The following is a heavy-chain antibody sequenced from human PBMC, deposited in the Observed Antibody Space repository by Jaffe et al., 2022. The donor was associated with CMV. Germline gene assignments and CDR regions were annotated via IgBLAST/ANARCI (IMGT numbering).Heavy chain of an antibody. Sequence: QLQLQESGPGLVKPSETLSLTCTVSGGSISSSSYYWGWIRQPPGKGLEWIGSIYYSGSTYYNPSLKSRVTISVDTSKNQFSLKLSSVTAADTAVYYCARQFSRDYDFWSGYPDAFDIWGQGTMVTVSS. CDR2: IYYSGST. CDR3: ARQFSRDYDFWSGYPDAFDI. CDR1: GGSISSSSYY. V-gene: IGHV4-39*01. J-gene: IGHJ3*02. D-gene: IGHD3-3*01.